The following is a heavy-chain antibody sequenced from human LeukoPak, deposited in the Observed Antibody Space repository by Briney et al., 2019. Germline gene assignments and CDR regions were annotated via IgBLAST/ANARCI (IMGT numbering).Heavy chain of an antibody. CDR3: ARVAGDYYGSGTQTYYYYGMDV. Sequence: PSETLSLTCTVSGGSISSGDYYWSWIRQPPGKGLEWIGYIYYSGSTYYNPSLKSRVTISVDTSKNQFSLKLSSVTAADTAVYYCARVAGDYYGSGTQTYYYYGMDVWGQGTTVTVSS. J-gene: IGHJ6*02. CDR1: GGSISSGDYY. CDR2: IYYSGST. V-gene: IGHV4-30-4*01. D-gene: IGHD3-10*01.